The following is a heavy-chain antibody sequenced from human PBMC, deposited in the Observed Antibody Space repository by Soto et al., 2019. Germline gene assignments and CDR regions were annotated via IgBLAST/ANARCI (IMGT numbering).Heavy chain of an antibody. CDR1: GGTFSSYA. Sequence: QVQLVQSGAEVKKPGSSVKVSCKASGGTFSSYAISWVRQAPGQGLEWMGGIIPIFGTANYAQKFQGRVTIXXDXSXXTAYMELSSLRSEDTAVYYCARVGSRFGELFHFDYWGQGTLVTVSS. D-gene: IGHD3-10*01. V-gene: IGHV1-69*12. CDR2: IIPIFGTA. J-gene: IGHJ4*02. CDR3: ARVGSRFGELFHFDY.